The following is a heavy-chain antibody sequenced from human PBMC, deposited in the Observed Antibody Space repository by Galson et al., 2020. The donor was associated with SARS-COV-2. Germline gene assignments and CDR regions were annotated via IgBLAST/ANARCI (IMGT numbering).Heavy chain of an antibody. D-gene: IGHD3-22*01. CDR3: ARSLYYFDSSGRGRPDWFDP. V-gene: IGHV4-39*01. CDR2: VYYSGNA. Sequence: SETLSLTCTVSGGSIRNTNYYWGWVRQPPGKGLEWIAYVYYSGNAYYNPSLKSQVIISVDTSRNQFSLKLTSVTAADTSIYYCARSLYYFDSSGRGRPDWFDPWGQGTLVTVSS. CDR1: GGSIRNTNYY. J-gene: IGHJ5*02.